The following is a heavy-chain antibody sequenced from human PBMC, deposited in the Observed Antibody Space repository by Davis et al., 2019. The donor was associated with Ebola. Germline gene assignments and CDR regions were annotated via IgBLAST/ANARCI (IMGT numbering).Heavy chain of an antibody. CDR3: ARLLVHYSPQVATVSNPYNWFDP. Sequence: SETLSLTCTVSGGSISSSSYYWGWIRQPPGKGLEWIGSIYYSGSTYYNPSLKSRVTISVDTSKNQFSLKLSSVTAADTAVYYCARLLVHYSPQVATVSNPYNWFDPWGQGTLVTVSS. D-gene: IGHD5-12*01. J-gene: IGHJ5*02. V-gene: IGHV4-39*01. CDR1: GGSISSSSYY. CDR2: IYYSGST.